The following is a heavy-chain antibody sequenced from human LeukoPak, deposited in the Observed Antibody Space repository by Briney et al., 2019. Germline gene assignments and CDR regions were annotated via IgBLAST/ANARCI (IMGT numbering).Heavy chain of an antibody. CDR1: GGSISSYY. CDR2: IYYSGST. CDR3: ARASRRRSSRCYFDY. Sequence: PSETLSLTCTVSGGSISSYYWSWIRQPPGKGLEWIGYIYYSGSTNYNPSLKSRVTISVDTSKNQFSLKLSSVTAADTAVYYCARASRRRSSRCYFDYWGQGTLVTVSS. D-gene: IGHD6-6*01. J-gene: IGHJ4*02. V-gene: IGHV4-59*01.